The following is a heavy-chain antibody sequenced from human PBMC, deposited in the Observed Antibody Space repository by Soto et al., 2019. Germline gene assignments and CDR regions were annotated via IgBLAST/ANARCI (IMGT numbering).Heavy chain of an antibody. CDR1: CGSTSSYY. D-gene: IGHD3-22*01. CDR3: ARVGSYYDSSGYYQYYYYYGMDV. V-gene: IGHV4-59*01. J-gene: IGHJ6*02. CDR2: IYYSGST. Sequence: SETLSLTCTVSCGSTSSYYWSWIRQPPGKGLEWIGYIYYSGSTNYNPSLKSRVTISVDTSKNQFSLKLSSVTAADTAVYYCARVGSYYDSSGYYQYYYYYGMDVWGQGTTVTVS.